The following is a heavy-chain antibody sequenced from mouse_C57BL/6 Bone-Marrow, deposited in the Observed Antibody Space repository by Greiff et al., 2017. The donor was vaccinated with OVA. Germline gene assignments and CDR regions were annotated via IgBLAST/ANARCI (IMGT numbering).Heavy chain of an antibody. Sequence: DVMLVESGGDLVKPGGSLKLSCAASGFTFSSYGMSWVRQTPDKRLEWVATISSGGSYTYYPDSVKGRFPISRDNAKNTLYLQMSSLKSEDTAMYYCARHRGMVTTERVYFDYWGQGTTLTVSS. J-gene: IGHJ2*01. CDR1: GFTFSSYG. CDR2: ISSGGSYT. CDR3: ARHRGMVTTERVYFDY. V-gene: IGHV5-6*02. D-gene: IGHD2-2*01.